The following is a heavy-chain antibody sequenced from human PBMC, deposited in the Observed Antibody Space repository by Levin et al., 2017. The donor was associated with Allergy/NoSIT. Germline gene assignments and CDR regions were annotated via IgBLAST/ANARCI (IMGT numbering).Heavy chain of an antibody. CDR1: GGSFGGYY. CDR2: INHRGST. CDR3: AVFSLRYGAFDI. J-gene: IGHJ3*02. V-gene: IGHV4-34*01. Sequence: SETLSLTCAMYGGSFGGYYWSWLRQPPGKGLEWIGEINHRGSTTYNPSLKSRVTISIATSRNQFSVKLNSVTAADTAVYYCAVFSLRYGAFDIWGQGTMVTVSS. D-gene: IGHD4-17*01.